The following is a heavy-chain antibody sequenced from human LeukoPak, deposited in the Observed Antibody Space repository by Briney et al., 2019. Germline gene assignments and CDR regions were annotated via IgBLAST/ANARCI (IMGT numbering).Heavy chain of an antibody. J-gene: IGHJ4*02. D-gene: IGHD3-3*02. Sequence: ASVKVSCKASGYTFTSYYINWVRQAPGQGLEWMGWMNPNSGHTRYAQKFQGRVTITSSTSISTAYMELTSLTSEDSSVYDCARSIVGVRKRNDYWGQGTLVTVSS. CDR1: GYTFTSYY. V-gene: IGHV1-8*02. CDR3: ARSIVGVRKRNDY. CDR2: MNPNSGHT.